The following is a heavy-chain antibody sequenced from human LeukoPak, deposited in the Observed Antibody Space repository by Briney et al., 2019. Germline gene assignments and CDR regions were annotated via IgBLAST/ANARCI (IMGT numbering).Heavy chain of an antibody. V-gene: IGHV4-39*01. Sequence: SETLSLTCAVSGASISGSGYYLGWIRQPPGKGLEWIGNIYYTGSTYYNASLQSRVTISIDMSKNQFSLRLSSVTAAVTAMYYCVKSGGYGLIDYWGQGTLVTVSS. CDR1: GASISGSGYY. CDR2: IYYTGST. J-gene: IGHJ4*02. CDR3: VKSGGYGLIDY. D-gene: IGHD6-19*01.